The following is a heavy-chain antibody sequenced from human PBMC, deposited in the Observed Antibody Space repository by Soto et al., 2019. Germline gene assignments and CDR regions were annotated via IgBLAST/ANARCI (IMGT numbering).Heavy chain of an antibody. CDR1: GFTFSSSA. D-gene: IGHD3-22*01. Sequence: GASVKVSCKTSGFTFSSSAVHWVRQARGHRLQWIGWIDVGSGNANYARMLQERIGISRDMSTSTAYMELSSLRPEDTAVYYCARDVWSDYYDSSGSLGYFDYWGQGTLVTVSS. CDR3: ARDVWSDYYDSSGSLGYFDY. CDR2: IDVGSGNA. V-gene: IGHV1-58*01. J-gene: IGHJ4*02.